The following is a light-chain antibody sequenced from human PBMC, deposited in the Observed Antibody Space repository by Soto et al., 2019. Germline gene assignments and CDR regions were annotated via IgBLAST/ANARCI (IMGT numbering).Light chain of an antibody. CDR2: GAS. Sequence: EIVWTQYPGTLSLSPGERAILSCRTRQSVSNTYLAWYKQKPGQAPRLLMYGASSRVTGIPERFSGSGSGTDFTRTISRLEPEDFAVYYCQQYGTSPPVYAFGQGTKLEIK. J-gene: IGKJ2*01. V-gene: IGKV3-20*01. CDR3: QQYGTSPPVYA. CDR1: QSVSNTY.